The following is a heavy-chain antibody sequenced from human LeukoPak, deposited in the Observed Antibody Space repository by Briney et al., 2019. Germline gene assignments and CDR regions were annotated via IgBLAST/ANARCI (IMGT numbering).Heavy chain of an antibody. V-gene: IGHV5-51*01. Sequence: KVSCKASGGTFSSYAISWVRQMPGKGLEWMGIIYPGDSDTRYSPSFQGQVTISADKSISTAYLQWSSLKASDTAMYYCARPTMVRGVIPSWFDYWGQGTLVTVSS. J-gene: IGHJ4*02. CDR1: GGTFSSYA. CDR2: IYPGDSDT. D-gene: IGHD3-10*01. CDR3: ARPTMVRGVIPSWFDY.